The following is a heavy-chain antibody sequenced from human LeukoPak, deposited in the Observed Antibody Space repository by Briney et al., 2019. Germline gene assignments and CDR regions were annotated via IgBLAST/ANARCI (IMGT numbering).Heavy chain of an antibody. J-gene: IGHJ6*02. Sequence: PSETLSLTCTVSGDSINVYSWNWIRQSPGKGLEWIAYMYYSGTTNYNPSLENRVAISLDLSRHQISLRLNSVTAADTAVYFCATSEKNRYYIHAWGQGTTVIVSS. D-gene: IGHD2-21*01. CDR2: MYYSGTT. CDR1: GDSINVYS. V-gene: IGHV4-59*01. CDR3: ATSEKNRYYIHA.